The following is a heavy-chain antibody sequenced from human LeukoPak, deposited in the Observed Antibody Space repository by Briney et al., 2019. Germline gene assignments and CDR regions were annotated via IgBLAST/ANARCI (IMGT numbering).Heavy chain of an antibody. D-gene: IGHD4-17*01. CDR2: IYYSGST. CDR1: GGSISSYY. V-gene: IGHV4-59*12. J-gene: IGHJ3*02. CDR3: ARDLPPRYGDSPYDAFDI. Sequence: SETLSLTCTVSGGSISSYYWSWIRQPPGKGLEWIGYIYYSGSTNYNPSLKSRVTMSVDTSKNQFSLKLSSVTAADTAVYYCARDLPPRYGDSPYDAFDIWGQGTMVTVSS.